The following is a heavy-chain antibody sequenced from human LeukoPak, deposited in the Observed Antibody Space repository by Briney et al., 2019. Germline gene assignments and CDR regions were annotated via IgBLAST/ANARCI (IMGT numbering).Heavy chain of an antibody. CDR2: IYHSGST. V-gene: IGHV4-38-2*02. D-gene: IGHD3-22*01. J-gene: IGHJ4*02. Sequence: PSETLSLTCTVSGGSISSYYWSWIRQPPGKGLEWIGSIYHSGSTYYNPSLKSRVTISVDTSKNQFSLKLSSVTAADTAVYYCARAFYYYDSSGYWKHFDYWGQGTLVTVSS. CDR1: GGSISSYY. CDR3: ARAFYYYDSSGYWKHFDY.